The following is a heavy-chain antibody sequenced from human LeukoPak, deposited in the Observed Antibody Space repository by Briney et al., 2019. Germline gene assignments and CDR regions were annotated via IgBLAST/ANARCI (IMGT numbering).Heavy chain of an antibody. J-gene: IGHJ2*01. D-gene: IGHD3-22*01. CDR2: IMQGGSET. CDR3: ARGSYYDTSGYVNWYFDL. V-gene: IGHV3-7*01. CDR1: GFPFSNYW. Sequence: GGSLRLSCTASGFPFSNYWMTWIRQAPGKGLEWVASIMQGGSETYYVDSVKGRFTISRDNAQNSLYLQMNSLRAEDTTVYYCARGSYYDTSGYVNWYFDLWGRGTLVTVSS.